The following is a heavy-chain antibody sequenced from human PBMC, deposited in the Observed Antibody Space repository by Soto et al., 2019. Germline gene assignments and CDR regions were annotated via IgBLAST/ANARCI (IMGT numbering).Heavy chain of an antibody. V-gene: IGHV4-61*01. CDR1: GGSVSSGSYY. CDR2: IYYSGST. CDR3: ARDGRTGTTD. Sequence: PXETLSLTSTVSGGSVSSGSYYWSWIRQPPGKGLEWIGYIYYSGSTNYNPSLKSRVTISVDTSKNQFSLKLSSVTAADTVVYYCARDGRTGTTDWGQGTLVTVSS. J-gene: IGHJ4*02. D-gene: IGHD1-7*01.